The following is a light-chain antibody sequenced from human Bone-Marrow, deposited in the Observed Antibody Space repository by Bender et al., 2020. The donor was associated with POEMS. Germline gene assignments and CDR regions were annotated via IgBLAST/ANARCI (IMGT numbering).Light chain of an antibody. J-gene: IGLJ2*01. CDR1: TSNIGSYF. CDR2: RND. V-gene: IGLV1-47*01. Sequence: QSVLTQPPSVSGTPGQRVTISCSGSTSNIGSYFVYWYQQFPGAAPKLLIYRNDQRPSGVPGRFSASKSGTSASLAISGLRSEDEADYYCLAWDERLTVAFGGGTKLTVV. CDR3: LAWDERLTVA.